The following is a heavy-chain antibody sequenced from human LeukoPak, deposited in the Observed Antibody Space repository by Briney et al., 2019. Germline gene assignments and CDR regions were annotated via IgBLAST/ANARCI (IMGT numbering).Heavy chain of an antibody. D-gene: IGHD2-8*01. CDR1: GDSVSTNSAA. Sequence: SQTLSLTCAISGDSVSTNSAAWNWIRQSPSRGLEWLGRTYYRSTWYNDYAVSVRSRITINPDTSKNQFSLQLNSVTPEDTAVYYCARDFYCSNEACSFDYWGQGTLVTVSS. CDR2: TYYRSTWYN. J-gene: IGHJ4*02. V-gene: IGHV6-1*01. CDR3: ARDFYCSNEACSFDY.